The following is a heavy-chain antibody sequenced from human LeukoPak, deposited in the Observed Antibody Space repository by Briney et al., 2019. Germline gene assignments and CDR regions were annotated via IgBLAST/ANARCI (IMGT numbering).Heavy chain of an antibody. V-gene: IGHV1-2*02. Sequence: ASVKVSCKASGYTFTGYYMHWVRQAPGQGLEWMGWINPNSGGTNYAQKFQGRVTMTRDTSISTAYMELSRLRSDDTAGYYCARNGGSGWNSDGAFDYWGQGTLVTVSS. CDR1: GYTFTGYY. D-gene: IGHD1-7*01. CDR2: INPNSGGT. CDR3: ARNGGSGWNSDGAFDY. J-gene: IGHJ4*02.